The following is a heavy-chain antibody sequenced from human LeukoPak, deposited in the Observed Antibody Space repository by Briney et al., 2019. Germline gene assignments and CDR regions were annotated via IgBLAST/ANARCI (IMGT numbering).Heavy chain of an antibody. V-gene: IGHV3-23*01. Sequence: PGGSLRLSCAASGFTFSSYAMTWVRQAPGKGLEWVSAITGIGGATYYADSVKGRFTISRDNSKSTLYLQMNTLRAEDTAVYYCAKYTSGVVVPPDAYYFYYGVDVWGQGTTVTVSS. CDR3: AKYTSGVVVPPDAYYFYYGVDV. CDR2: ITGIGGAT. CDR1: GFTFSSYA. J-gene: IGHJ6*02. D-gene: IGHD2-2*01.